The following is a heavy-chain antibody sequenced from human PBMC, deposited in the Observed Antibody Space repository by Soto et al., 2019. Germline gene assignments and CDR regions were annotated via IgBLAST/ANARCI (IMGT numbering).Heavy chain of an antibody. Sequence: PSETLSLTCTVSGGSISSSSYYWGWIRQPPGKGLEWVANIKQDGNEKYYVDSVKGRFTISRDNAKNSLYLQMNSLRAEDTAVYYCAGGLGSSGWYSPWDAFDIWGQGTMVTVSS. D-gene: IGHD6-19*01. V-gene: IGHV3-7*01. J-gene: IGHJ3*02. CDR1: GGSISSSSYY. CDR3: AGGLGSSGWYSPWDAFDI. CDR2: IKQDGNEK.